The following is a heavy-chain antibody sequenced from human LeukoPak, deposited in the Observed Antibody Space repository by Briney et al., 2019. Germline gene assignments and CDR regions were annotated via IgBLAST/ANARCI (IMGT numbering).Heavy chain of an antibody. CDR2: MNPNSGNT. J-gene: IGHJ6*02. D-gene: IGHD3-3*01. Sequence: ASVKVSCKASGYTFISYGISWVRQATGQGLEWMGWMNPNSGNTGYAQKFQGRVTMTRNTSISTAYMELSSLRSEDTAVYYCASTSNYDFWSGLGMDVWGQGTTVTVSS. V-gene: IGHV1-8*01. CDR1: GYTFISYG. CDR3: ASTSNYDFWSGLGMDV.